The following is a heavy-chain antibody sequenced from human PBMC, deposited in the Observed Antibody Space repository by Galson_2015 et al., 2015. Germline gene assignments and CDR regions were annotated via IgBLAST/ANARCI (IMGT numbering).Heavy chain of an antibody. V-gene: IGHV3-48*01. Sequence: SLRLSCAASGFPFSSYSMNWVRQAPGKGLEWVSYISSSSSTIYYADSVEGRFTISRDNAKNSLYLQMNSLRGEDTAVYYYERGGPGDSTGYVNWGQGILVTVS. D-gene: IGHD3-22*01. CDR1: GFPFSSYS. CDR2: ISSSSSTI. CDR3: ERGGPGDSTGYVN. J-gene: IGHJ4*02.